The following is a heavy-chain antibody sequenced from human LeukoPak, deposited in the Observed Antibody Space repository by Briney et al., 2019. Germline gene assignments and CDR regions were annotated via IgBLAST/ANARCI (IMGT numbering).Heavy chain of an antibody. CDR2: ISAYNGNT. V-gene: IGHV1-18*01. J-gene: IGHJ4*02. CDR1: GGTFSSYA. CDR3: AREGSSSWYVPFDY. D-gene: IGHD6-13*01. Sequence: EASVKVSCKASGGTFSSYAISWVRQAPGQGLEWMGWISAYNGNTNYAQKLQGRVTMTTDTSTSTAYMELRSLRSDDTAVYYCAREGSSSWYVPFDYWGQGTLVTVSS.